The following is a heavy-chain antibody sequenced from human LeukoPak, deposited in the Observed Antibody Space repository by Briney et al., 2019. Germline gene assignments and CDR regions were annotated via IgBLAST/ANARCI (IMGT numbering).Heavy chain of an antibody. CDR2: ISAYNGNT. J-gene: IGHJ4*02. CDR1: GYTFTSYD. CDR3: ARDGRRFGSSGYYLPFDY. D-gene: IGHD3-22*01. V-gene: IGHV1-18*01. Sequence: ASVKVSCKASGYTFTSYDINWVRQATGQGLEWMGWISAYNGNTNYAQKLQGRVTMTTDTSTSTAYMELRSLRSDDTAVYYCARDGRRFGSSGYYLPFDYWGQGTLVTVSS.